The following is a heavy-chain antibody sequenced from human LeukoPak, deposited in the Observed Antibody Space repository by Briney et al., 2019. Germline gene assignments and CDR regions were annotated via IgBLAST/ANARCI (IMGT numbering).Heavy chain of an antibody. CDR2: ISRRGSPK. V-gene: IGHV3-11*01. J-gene: IGHJ6*03. CDR1: GFTFSDSN. D-gene: IGHD2-15*01. Sequence: GGSLRLSCAAYGFTFSDSNMRWIRQAPGKGLEWVSSISRRGSPKYYADSVKGRFTISRDNANNSLFLQMNSLRAEDMAVYYCARVLRYCSGGNCYSGGLGYMDVWGKGTTVTISS. CDR3: ARVLRYCSGGNCYSGGLGYMDV.